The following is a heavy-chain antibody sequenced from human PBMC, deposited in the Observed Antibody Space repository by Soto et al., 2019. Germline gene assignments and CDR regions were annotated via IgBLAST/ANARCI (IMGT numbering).Heavy chain of an antibody. CDR2: ISGSGEST. D-gene: IGHD5-18*01. Sequence: GGSLRLSCGASGITFSSYAMSWVRQAPGKGLEWVSSISGSGESTYYADSVKGRFTISRDNHKNTLYLQMTSLSAEDTAVFHCAKDVWVGYTYGIDALDIWGQGTMVTV. CDR1: GITFSSYA. V-gene: IGHV3-23*01. J-gene: IGHJ3*02. CDR3: AKDVWVGYTYGIDALDI.